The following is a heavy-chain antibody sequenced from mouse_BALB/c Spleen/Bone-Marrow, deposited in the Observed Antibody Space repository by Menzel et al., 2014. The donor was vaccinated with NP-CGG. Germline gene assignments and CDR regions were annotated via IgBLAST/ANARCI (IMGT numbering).Heavy chain of an antibody. Sequence: VQLQQSGPGLVQPSQSLSITCTVSGFSLTSYGVHWVRQSPGKGLEWLGVIWSGGSTDYNAAFISRLSISKDNSKSXVFFKMNSLQANDTAIYYCARNGGAYYRYYYAMDYWGQGTSVTVSS. CDR3: ARNGGAYYRYYYAMDY. J-gene: IGHJ4*01. CDR2: IWSGGST. D-gene: IGHD2-14*01. CDR1: GFSLTSYG. V-gene: IGHV2-2*02.